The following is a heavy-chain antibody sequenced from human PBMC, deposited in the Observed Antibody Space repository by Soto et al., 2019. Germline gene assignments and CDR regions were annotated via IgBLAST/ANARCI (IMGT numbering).Heavy chain of an antibody. D-gene: IGHD6-19*01. J-gene: IGHJ4*02. CDR2: ISSIGGST. CDR3: AREGGDSSGWYGGYYFEY. V-gene: IGHV3-64*01. CDR1: GFTFSSYA. Sequence: EVQLVESGGGLVQPGGSLRLSCAASGFTFSSYAMHWVRQAPGKGLEYVSTISSIGGSTYYANSVKGRFTIARDNSKNALYLQMGSLRAEDMAVYYSAREGGDSSGWYGGYYFEYWGQGTLVTVSS.